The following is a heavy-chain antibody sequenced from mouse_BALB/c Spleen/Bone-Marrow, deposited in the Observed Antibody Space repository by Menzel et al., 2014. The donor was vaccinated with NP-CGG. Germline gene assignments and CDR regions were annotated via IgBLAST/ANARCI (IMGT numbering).Heavy chain of an antibody. CDR2: INSNGGST. CDR3: ARQPLYDYDSRFAY. V-gene: IGHV5-6-2*01. D-gene: IGHD2-4*01. Sequence: DVMLVESGGGLVKLGGSLKLSCAASGFTFSSYYMSWVRQTPEKGLELVAAINSNGGSTYYPDTVKGRFTISRDNAKNTLYLQMSSLKSEDTALYYCARQPLYDYDSRFAYWGQGTLVTVSA. J-gene: IGHJ3*01. CDR1: GFTFSSYY.